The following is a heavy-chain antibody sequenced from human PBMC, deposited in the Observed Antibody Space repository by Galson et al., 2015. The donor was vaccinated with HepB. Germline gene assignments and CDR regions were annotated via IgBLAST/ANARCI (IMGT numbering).Heavy chain of an antibody. J-gene: IGHJ4*02. V-gene: IGHV1-69*06. CDR1: GGTFINYA. D-gene: IGHD3-10*01. CDR2: ITPIFGTA. CDR3: ARGYDSGSYYYHY. Sequence: SVKVSCKASGGTFINYAIDWLRQAPGQGLEWMGGITPIFGTANGAEKFRGRVTITADKSTSTAYMELSNLRSEDTAVYYCARGYDSGSYYYHYWGQGTLVTVSS.